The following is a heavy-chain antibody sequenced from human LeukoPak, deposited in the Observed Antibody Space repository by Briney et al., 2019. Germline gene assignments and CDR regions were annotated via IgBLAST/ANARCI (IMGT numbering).Heavy chain of an antibody. V-gene: IGHV3-66*01. CDR2: FYSGGST. Sequence: GGSLRLSCAASGFTVSTKYMSWVRQAPGKGLEWVSLFYSGGSTYYADSVKGRFTISRDNSKSTLYLQMNNLRADDTAVYYCARLSDWLFTYFDYWGQGTLVTVSS. D-gene: IGHD3-9*01. J-gene: IGHJ4*02. CDR1: GFTVSTKY. CDR3: ARLSDWLFTYFDY.